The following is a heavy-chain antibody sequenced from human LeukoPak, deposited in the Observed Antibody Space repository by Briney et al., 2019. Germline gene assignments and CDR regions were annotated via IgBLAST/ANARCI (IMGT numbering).Heavy chain of an antibody. CDR1: GGTFSSYA. J-gene: IGHJ4*02. CDR2: IIPIFGTA. CDR3: ARTWEEPGYSSSWEGGFFDY. Sequence: SVKVSCKASGGTFSSYAISWVRQAPGQGLEWMGGIIPIFGTANYAQKFQGRVTITADESTSTAYMELSSLRSEDTAVYYCARTWEEPGYSSSWEGGFFDYWGQGTLVTVSS. V-gene: IGHV1-69*13. D-gene: IGHD6-13*01.